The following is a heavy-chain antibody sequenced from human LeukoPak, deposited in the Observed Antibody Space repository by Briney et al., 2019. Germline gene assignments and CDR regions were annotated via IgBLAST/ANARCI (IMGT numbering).Heavy chain of an antibody. CDR1: GFTFSDYY. D-gene: IGHD5-18*01. Sequence: GSLRLSCAASGFTFSDYYMSWIRQPPGKGLEWIGEINHSGSTNYNPSLKSRVTISVDTSKNQFSLKLSSVTAADTAVYYCARKTRGYSYGSYYYMDVWGKGTTVTVSS. CDR2: INHSGST. V-gene: IGHV4-34*01. J-gene: IGHJ6*03. CDR3: ARKTRGYSYGSYYYMDV.